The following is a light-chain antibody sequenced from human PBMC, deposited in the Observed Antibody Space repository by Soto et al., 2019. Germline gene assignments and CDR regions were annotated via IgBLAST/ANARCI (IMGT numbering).Light chain of an antibody. J-gene: IGKJ1*01. CDR3: QQYDNLTPTWT. V-gene: IGKV1-33*01. CDR1: QSISSY. Sequence: DIQMTQSPSSLSASVGDRVTITCRASQSISSYLNWYQQKPGKAPKLLIYDASNLETGVPSRCSGGAYATHFTFPISTLQHEDIETYYCQQYDNLTPTWTFGQGTKVDIK. CDR2: DAS.